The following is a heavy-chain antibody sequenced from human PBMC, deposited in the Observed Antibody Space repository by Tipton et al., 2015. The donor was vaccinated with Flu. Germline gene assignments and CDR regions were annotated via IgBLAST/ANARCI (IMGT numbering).Heavy chain of an antibody. V-gene: IGHV3-74*01. J-gene: IGHJ4*02. CDR3: ARDNPDF. Sequence: LFWVSRITGSGIGTYYAESVKGRFTISRDNGKNTVYLQMNSLRVEDTGLYYCARDNPDFWGQGTMVTVSP. CDR2: ITGSGIGT.